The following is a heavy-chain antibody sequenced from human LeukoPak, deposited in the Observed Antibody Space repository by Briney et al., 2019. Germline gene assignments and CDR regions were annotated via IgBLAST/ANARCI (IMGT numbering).Heavy chain of an antibody. CDR1: GDIVSSNNGA. Sequence: SQTLSVPCAISGDIVSSNNGAWNWIRQSPSRGLEWLGRTYYRYKWYNDYAVSMKGRISINPDTSKKQFSLQLNSVTPEDTAVYYCARDVGSSGWYTCDYWGQGTLVTVSS. J-gene: IGHJ4*02. CDR2: TYYRYKWYN. D-gene: IGHD6-19*01. V-gene: IGHV6-1*01. CDR3: ARDVGSSGWYTCDY.